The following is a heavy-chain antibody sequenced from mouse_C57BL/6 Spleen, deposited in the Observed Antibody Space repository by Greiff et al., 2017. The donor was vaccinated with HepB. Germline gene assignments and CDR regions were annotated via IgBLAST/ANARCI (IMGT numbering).Heavy chain of an antibody. CDR3: ARGTAQATLYYFDY. Sequence: DVKLVESGGGLVKPGGSLKLSCAASGFTFSSYAMSWVRQTPEKRLEWVATISDGGSYTYYPDNVKGRFTISRDNAKNNLYLQMSHLKSEDTAMYYCARGTAQATLYYFDYWGQGTTLTVSS. CDR1: GFTFSSYA. V-gene: IGHV5-4*03. CDR2: ISDGGSYT. D-gene: IGHD3-2*02. J-gene: IGHJ2*01.